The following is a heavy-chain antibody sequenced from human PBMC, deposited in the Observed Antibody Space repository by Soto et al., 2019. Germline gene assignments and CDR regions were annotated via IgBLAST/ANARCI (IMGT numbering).Heavy chain of an antibody. CDR3: ARRYSSGWYLIDY. D-gene: IGHD6-19*01. V-gene: IGHV3-48*02. CDR2: ISSSSSTI. CDR1: GFTFSSYS. Sequence: PGGSLRLSCATSGFTFSSYSMSWVRQAPGKGLEWVSYISSSSSTIYYADSVKGRFTISRDNAKNSLYLQMNSLRDEDTAVYYCARRYSSGWYLIDYWGQGTLVTVSS. J-gene: IGHJ4*02.